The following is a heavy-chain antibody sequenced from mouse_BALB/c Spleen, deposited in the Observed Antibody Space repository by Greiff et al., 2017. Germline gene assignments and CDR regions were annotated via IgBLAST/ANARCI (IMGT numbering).Heavy chain of an antibody. Sequence: DVLLVESGAGLVKPGGSLKLSCAASGFAFTSYDMSWVRQTPGKRLEWVAYISSGGGSTYYPDTVKGRFTISRDNAKNTLYLQMSSLKSEDTAMYYGAKGYYGSSSSWFAYWGQGTLVTVSA. CDR2: ISSGGGST. CDR3: AKGYYGSSSSWFAY. J-gene: IGHJ3*01. D-gene: IGHD1-1*01. CDR1: GFAFTSYD. V-gene: IGHV5-12-1*01.